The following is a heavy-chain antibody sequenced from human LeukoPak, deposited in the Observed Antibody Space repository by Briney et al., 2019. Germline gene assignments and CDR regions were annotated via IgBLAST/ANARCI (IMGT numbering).Heavy chain of an antibody. V-gene: IGHV1-2*02. CDR2: INTKSGRT. Sequence: ASVKVSCKASGYTFIDYYMHWVRQAPGQGPEWMGWINTKSGRTSYAQKFQGRVSMTRDTSISTTYMELSSLRSDDTAVYYCARGTYYDSSGYSGVRLFDYWGQGTLVTVSS. D-gene: IGHD3-22*01. J-gene: IGHJ4*02. CDR1: GYTFIDYY. CDR3: ARGTYYDSSGYSGVRLFDY.